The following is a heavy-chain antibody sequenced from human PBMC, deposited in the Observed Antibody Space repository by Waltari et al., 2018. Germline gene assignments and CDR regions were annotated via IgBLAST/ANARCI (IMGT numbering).Heavy chain of an antibody. CDR3: ANGVRRVGY. CDR1: GFTFSTYG. Sequence: EVQLLESGGDLVQPGGSLRLSCAASGFTFSTYGMSWVRQAPGKGRGGVSGMSGGGDSTYYADSVKGRFTISRDNSKNTLYLQMNSLRAEDTAVYYCANGVRRVGYWGQGTLVTVS. CDR2: MSGGGDST. J-gene: IGHJ4*02. V-gene: IGHV3-23*01. D-gene: IGHD1-26*01.